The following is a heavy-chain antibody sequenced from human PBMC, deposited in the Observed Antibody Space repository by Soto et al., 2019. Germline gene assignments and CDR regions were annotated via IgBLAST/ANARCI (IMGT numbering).Heavy chain of an antibody. Sequence: PGGSLRLSSAASRFTYRNHNMNCLSQAPGKGLEWISSISSLSSVMHYIDSVKGRFTISKDNARNSVFLQMNSLRVEDTAVYYCARGPAVAGPADYWGRGTLVTVSS. J-gene: IGHJ4*02. D-gene: IGHD6-19*01. CDR3: ARGPAVAGPADY. V-gene: IGHV3-21*01. CDR2: ISSLSSVM. CDR1: RFTYRNHN.